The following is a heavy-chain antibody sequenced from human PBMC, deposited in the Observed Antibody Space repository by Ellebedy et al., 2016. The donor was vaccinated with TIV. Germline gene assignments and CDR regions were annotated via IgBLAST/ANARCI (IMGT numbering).Heavy chain of an antibody. D-gene: IGHD3-9*01. J-gene: IGHJ6*02. CDR2: ITNTGSTI. V-gene: IGHV3-11*01. Sequence: PGGSLRLSCAGSGFTFSDYFMTRVRQAPGKGLEWISYITNTGSTIYYADSVKGRFTVARDNSKNSLFLQMNNLRGEDAAVYYCGRAREPGYFAYYYHGMDVWGQGTTVTVSS. CDR1: GFTFSDYF. CDR3: GRAREPGYFAYYYHGMDV.